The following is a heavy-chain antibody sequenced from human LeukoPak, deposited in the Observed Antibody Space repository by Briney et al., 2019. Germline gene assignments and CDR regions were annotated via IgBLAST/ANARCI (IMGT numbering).Heavy chain of an antibody. CDR2: IIPIFGTA. Sequence: SVKVSCKASGYTFTSYGISWVRQAPGQGLEWMGGIIPIFGTANYAQKFQGRVTITADESTSTAYMELSSLRSEDTAVYYCASYRYCSGGSCYPNYYYYYGMDVWGQGTTVTVSS. CDR3: ASYRYCSGGSCYPNYYYYYGMDV. J-gene: IGHJ6*02. V-gene: IGHV1-69*13. CDR1: GYTFTSYG. D-gene: IGHD2-15*01.